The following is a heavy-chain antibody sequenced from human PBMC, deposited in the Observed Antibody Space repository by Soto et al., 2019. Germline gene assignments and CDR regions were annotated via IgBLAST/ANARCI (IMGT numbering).Heavy chain of an antibody. CDR3: ASGLGLMGVGSSWYRGQYFQH. CDR1: GGTFSSYT. V-gene: IGHV1-69*02. Sequence: SVKVSCKASGGTFSSYTISWVRQAPGQGLEWMGRIIPILGIANYAQKFQGRVTITADESTSTAYMELSSLRSEDTAVYYCASGLGLMGVGSSWYRGQYFQHWGQGTLVTVSS. J-gene: IGHJ1*01. CDR2: IIPILGIA. D-gene: IGHD6-13*01.